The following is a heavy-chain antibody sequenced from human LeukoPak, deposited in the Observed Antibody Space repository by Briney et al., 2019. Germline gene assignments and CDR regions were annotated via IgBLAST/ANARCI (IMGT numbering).Heavy chain of an antibody. J-gene: IGHJ4*02. Sequence: ASVKVSCKASGYTFTSYYMHWVRQAPGQGLEWMGIINPSGGSTSYAQKFQGRVTMTRDMSTSTVYMELSSLRSEDTAVYYCASTFWSGTWGLDYWGQGTLVTVSS. CDR2: INPSGGST. CDR1: GYTFTSYY. V-gene: IGHV1-46*01. D-gene: IGHD3-3*01. CDR3: ASTFWSGTWGLDY.